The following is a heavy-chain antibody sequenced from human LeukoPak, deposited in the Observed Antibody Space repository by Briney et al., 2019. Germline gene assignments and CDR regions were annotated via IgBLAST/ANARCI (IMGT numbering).Heavy chain of an antibody. V-gene: IGHV3-30*02. CDR2: IRSDGSKK. CDR3: AKDRLYSSSPGEFDY. D-gene: IGHD3-22*01. CDR1: GFTFSSYG. Sequence: GGSLRLSCAASGFTFSSYGMHWVRQAPGKGLEWVAFIRSDGSKKYYADSVKGRFTISRDNSKSTLYLQMNSLRAEDTAVYYCAKDRLYSSSPGEFDYWGQGTLVTVSS. J-gene: IGHJ4*02.